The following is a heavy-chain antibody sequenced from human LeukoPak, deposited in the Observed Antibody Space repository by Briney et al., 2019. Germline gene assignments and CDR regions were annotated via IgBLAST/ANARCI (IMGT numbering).Heavy chain of an antibody. Sequence: PSETLSLTCTVSGGSISSSSYYWGWIRQPPGKGLEWIGSIYYSGSTYYNPSLKSRVTISVDTSKNQFSLKPSSVTAADTAVYYCARHAGSGWTHYYYYYMDVWGKGTTVTVSS. J-gene: IGHJ6*03. CDR3: ARHAGSGWTHYYYYYMDV. CDR2: IYYSGST. CDR1: GGSISSSSYY. V-gene: IGHV4-39*01. D-gene: IGHD6-19*01.